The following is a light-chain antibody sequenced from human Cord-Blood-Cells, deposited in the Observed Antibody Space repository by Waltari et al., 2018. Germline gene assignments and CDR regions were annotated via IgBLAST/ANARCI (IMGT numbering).Light chain of an antibody. V-gene: IGLV3-1*01. CDR2: QDS. CDR1: KLGDKY. Sequence: SYELTQPPSVSVSPGQTASITCSGDKLGDKYACWYQQKPGQSPVLVIYQDSKRPSGLPERFSGSNSGNTATLTISGTQAMDEADYYCQAWDGSAAVFGGGTKLTVL. CDR3: QAWDGSAAV. J-gene: IGLJ2*01.